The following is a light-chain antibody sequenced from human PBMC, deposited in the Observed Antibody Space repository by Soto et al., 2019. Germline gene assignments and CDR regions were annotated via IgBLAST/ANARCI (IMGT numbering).Light chain of an antibody. CDR1: SSNIGDNP. J-gene: IGLJ1*01. CDR3: STWDDTLDAYV. Sequence: QSVLPQPPSASAPPGQRVTISGSGGSSNIGDNPVNWYQHLPGAAPTLLSYNNNQRPSVVPDRFSGSKSGASASLSISGLRSEDEADDYCSTWDDTLDAYVFGTGTKLTVL. V-gene: IGLV1-44*01. CDR2: NNN.